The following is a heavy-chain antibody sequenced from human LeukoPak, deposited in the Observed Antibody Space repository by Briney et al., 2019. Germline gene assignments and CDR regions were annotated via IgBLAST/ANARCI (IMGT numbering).Heavy chain of an antibody. Sequence: PGGSLRLSCTVSGFTVSSNSMSWVRRAPGKGLEWVSFIYSDNTHYSDSVKGRFTISRDNSKNTLYLQMNSLRAEDTAVYYCARLAGAYSHPYDYWGQGTLVTVSS. D-gene: IGHD4/OR15-4a*01. V-gene: IGHV3-53*01. J-gene: IGHJ4*02. CDR1: GFTVSSNS. CDR2: IYSDNT. CDR3: ARLAGAYSHPYDY.